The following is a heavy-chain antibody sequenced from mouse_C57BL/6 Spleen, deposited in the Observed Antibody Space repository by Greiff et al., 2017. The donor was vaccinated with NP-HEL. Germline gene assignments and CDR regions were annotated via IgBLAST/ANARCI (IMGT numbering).Heavy chain of an antibody. D-gene: IGHD2-3*01. CDR1: GFTFSSYA. J-gene: IGHJ2*01. CDR3: AREGGGYDGYLDY. CDR2: ISDGGSYT. Sequence: EVHLVESGGGLVKPGGSLKLSCAASGFTFSSYAMSWVRQTPEKRLEWVATISDGGSYTYYPDNVKGRFTISRDNAKNNLYLQMSHLKSEDTAMYYCAREGGGYDGYLDYWGQGTTLTVSS. V-gene: IGHV5-4*01.